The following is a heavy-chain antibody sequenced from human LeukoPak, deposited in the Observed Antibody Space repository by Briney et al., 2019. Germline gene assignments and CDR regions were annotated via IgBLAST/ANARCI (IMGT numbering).Heavy chain of an antibody. J-gene: IGHJ4*02. CDR2: IVVGSGNT. Sequence: GTSVKVSCKASGFTFTSSAVQWVRQAHGQRLEWIGWIVVGSGNTNYAQKFQERVTITRDMSTSTAYMELSSLRSEDTAVYYCAAVRGYCSSTSCLPPDYWGQGTLVTVSS. V-gene: IGHV1-58*01. CDR3: AAVRGYCSSTSCLPPDY. CDR1: GFTFTSSA. D-gene: IGHD2-2*01.